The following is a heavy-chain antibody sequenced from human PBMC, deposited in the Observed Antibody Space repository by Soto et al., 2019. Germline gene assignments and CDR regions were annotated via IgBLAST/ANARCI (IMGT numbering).Heavy chain of an antibody. CDR3: AKELALIWIDY. CDR1: GFTFSSYG. J-gene: IGHJ4*02. D-gene: IGHD2-15*01. CDR2: ISYDGSNK. Sequence: GGSLRLSCAASGFTFSSYGMHWVRQAPGKGLEWVAVISYDGSNKYYADSVKGRFTISRDNSKNTLYLQMNSLRAEDTAVYYCAKELALIWIDYWGRGTLVTVSS. V-gene: IGHV3-30*18.